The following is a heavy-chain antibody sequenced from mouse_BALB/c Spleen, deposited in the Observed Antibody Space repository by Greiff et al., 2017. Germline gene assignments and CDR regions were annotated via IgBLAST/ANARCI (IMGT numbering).Heavy chain of an antibody. CDR3: ARCRGYAYYAMDY. D-gene: IGHD2-2*01. CDR1: GFTFSSFG. J-gene: IGHJ4*01. Sequence: EVKLMESGGGLVQPGGSRKLSCAASGFTFSSFGMHWVRQAPEKGLEWVAYISSGSGTIYYADTVKGRFTITRDNPKNTLFLQMTRLRSEDTAMYFCARCRGYAYYAMDYWGQGTSVTVSS. V-gene: IGHV5-17*02. CDR2: ISSGSGTI.